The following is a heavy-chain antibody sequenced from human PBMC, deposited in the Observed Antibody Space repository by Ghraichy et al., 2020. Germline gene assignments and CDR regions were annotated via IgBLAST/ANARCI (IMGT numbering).Heavy chain of an antibody. CDR1: GFTFSSYA. D-gene: IGHD6-19*01. J-gene: IGHJ5*02. CDR3: AKETDSSGWYPLGVSWFDP. Sequence: GGSLRLSCAASGFTFSSYAMSWVRQAPGKGLEWVSAISGSGGSTYYADSVKGRFTISRDNSKNTLYLQMNSLRAEDTAVYYCAKETDSSGWYPLGVSWFDPWGQGTLVTVSS. V-gene: IGHV3-23*01. CDR2: ISGSGGST.